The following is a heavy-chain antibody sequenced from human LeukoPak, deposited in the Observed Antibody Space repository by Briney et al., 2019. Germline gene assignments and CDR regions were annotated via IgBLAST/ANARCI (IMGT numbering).Heavy chain of an antibody. J-gene: IGHJ4*02. D-gene: IGHD3-16*01. V-gene: IGHV3-7*03. CDR3: ARISLGLRFGLFEN. CDR1: GFTFNTYW. CDR2: IKEDGSEM. Sequence: GGSLRLSCAASGFTFNTYWMSWVRQAPGKGLEWVANIKEDGSEMYYVDSVKGRFTISRDNAKKSVYLQMNTLRAEDTAVYYCARISLGLRFGLFENWGQGTLVTVSS.